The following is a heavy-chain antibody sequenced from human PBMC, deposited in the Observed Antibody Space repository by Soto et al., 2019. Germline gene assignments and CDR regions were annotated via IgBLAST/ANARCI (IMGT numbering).Heavy chain of an antibody. CDR3: ARAYYDYVWGSYRQIYFDY. CDR2: INHSGST. D-gene: IGHD3-16*02. CDR1: GGSFSGYY. V-gene: IGHV4-34*01. Sequence: SETLSLTCAVYGGSFSGYYWSWIRQPPGKGLEWIGEINHSGSTNYNPSLKSRVTISVDTSKNQFSLKLSSVTAADTAVYYCARAYYDYVWGSYRQIYFDYWGQGTLVTVSS. J-gene: IGHJ4*02.